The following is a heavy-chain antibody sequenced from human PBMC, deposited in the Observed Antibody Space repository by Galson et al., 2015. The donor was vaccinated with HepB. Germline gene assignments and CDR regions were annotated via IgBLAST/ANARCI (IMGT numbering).Heavy chain of an antibody. D-gene: IGHD5-18*01. CDR3: ARDTAMGPFFDY. CDR1: TFTSYG. J-gene: IGHJ4*02. V-gene: IGHV1-18*04. Sequence: TFTSYGISWVRQAPGQGLEWMGWISAYNGNTNYAQKLQGRVTMTTDTSTSTAYMELRSLRSDDTAVYYCARDTAMGPFFDYWGQGTLVTVSS. CDR2: ISAYNGNT.